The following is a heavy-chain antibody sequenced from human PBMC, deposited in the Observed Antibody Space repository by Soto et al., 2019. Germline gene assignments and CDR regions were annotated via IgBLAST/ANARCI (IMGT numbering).Heavy chain of an antibody. CDR1: GITFSGSA. J-gene: IGHJ5*02. Sequence: EVQLVESGGDVVQPGGSLKVSCAASGITFSGSAIHWVRQASGKGKERVDRIRIKVNTYATPYAASVKGCFSTSRDDSKHAGFLEMKCVNSEYTAVYECTRFAMDGCSGWFDPLGQGTLVAVSS. D-gene: IGHD2-15*01. CDR3: TRFAMDGCSGWFDP. CDR2: IRIKVNTYAT. V-gene: IGHV3-73*02.